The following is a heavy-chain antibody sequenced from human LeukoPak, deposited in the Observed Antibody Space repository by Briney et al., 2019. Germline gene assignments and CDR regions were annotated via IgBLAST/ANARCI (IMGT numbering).Heavy chain of an antibody. CDR1: GFTFSSYS. Sequence: GGSLRLSCAASGFTFSSYSMNWVRQAPGKGLEWVSRINSDGSTTSYADSVKGRFTISRDNAKNTLYLQMNSLRAEDTAVYYCARGSQSYYYDSSGYYRWGQGTLVTVSS. CDR2: INSDGSTT. D-gene: IGHD3-22*01. CDR3: ARGSQSYYYDSSGYYR. J-gene: IGHJ4*02. V-gene: IGHV3-74*01.